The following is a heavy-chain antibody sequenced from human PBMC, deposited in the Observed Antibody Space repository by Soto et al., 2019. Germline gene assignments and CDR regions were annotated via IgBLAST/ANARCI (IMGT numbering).Heavy chain of an antibody. D-gene: IGHD3-16*01. CDR1: GFTFDDYV. J-gene: IGHJ6*02. Sequence: EVQLVESGGGLVQPGRSLRLSCAASGFTFDDYVMHWVRQAPGKGLEWVSGISWNSGSIGYADSVKGRFTISRDNAKNSLYLQMNSLRAEDTALYYCAKEGENYYYGMDVWGQGTTVTVSS. CDR3: AKEGENYYYGMDV. CDR2: ISWNSGSI. V-gene: IGHV3-9*01.